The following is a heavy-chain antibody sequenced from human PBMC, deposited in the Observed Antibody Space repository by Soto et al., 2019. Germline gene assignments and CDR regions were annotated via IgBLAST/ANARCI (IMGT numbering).Heavy chain of an antibody. J-gene: IGHJ5*02. V-gene: IGHV1-18*01. CDR2: ISAYNGNT. Sequence: QVQLVQSGAEVKKPGASVKVSCKASGYTFTSYGISWVRQAPGQGLEWMGWISAYNGNTNYAQKLQGRVTMTTDTSXSTAYIEPRSLRYDGTAVYYCAREMVRVAGNRWFDPWGQGTLVTVSS. CDR3: AREMVRVAGNRWFDP. D-gene: IGHD6-19*01. CDR1: GYTFTSYG.